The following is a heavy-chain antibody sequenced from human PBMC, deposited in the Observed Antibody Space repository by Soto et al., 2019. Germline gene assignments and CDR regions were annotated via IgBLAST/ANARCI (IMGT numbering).Heavy chain of an antibody. CDR3: ARDRGYSYGYFIDY. CDR2: IYHSGST. CDR1: GGSISSGGYS. J-gene: IGHJ4*02. D-gene: IGHD5-18*01. Sequence: PSETLSLTCAVSGGSISSGGYSWSWIRQPPGKGLEWIGYIYHSGSTYYNPSLKSRVTISVDRSKNQFSLKLSSVTAADTAVYYCARDRGYSYGYFIDYWGQGTLVTVSS. V-gene: IGHV4-30-2*01.